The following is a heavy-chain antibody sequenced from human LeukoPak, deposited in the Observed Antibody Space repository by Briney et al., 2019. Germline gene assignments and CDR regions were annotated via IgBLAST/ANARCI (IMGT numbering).Heavy chain of an antibody. D-gene: IGHD3-22*01. CDR3: AKDFDSSGYHYWYFDL. V-gene: IGHV3-23*01. CDR1: GFAFSNYA. J-gene: IGHJ2*01. Sequence: GGSLRLSCEASGFAFSNYAMSWVRQAPGKGLEWVASISGSGGTTNYADSVKGRFTTSRDNSRTTLYLQMNGLSAEDAAFYYCAKDFDSSGYHYWYFDLWGRGTLVAVSS. CDR2: ISGSGGTT.